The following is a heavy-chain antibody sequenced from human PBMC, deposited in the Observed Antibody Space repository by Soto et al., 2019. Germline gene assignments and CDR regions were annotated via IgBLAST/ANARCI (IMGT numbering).Heavy chain of an antibody. D-gene: IGHD5-18*01. CDR3: AKTDGYEVEY. Sequence: GESLKISCKGSGYSFVSYWIAWVRQMPGKGLEWMGSIYPGDSDTTYSPSIQGQVTISADRSSTTVYLQWNTLKASDTAMYYCAKTDGYEVEYWGQGTQVTVSS. CDR1: GYSFVSYW. J-gene: IGHJ4*02. CDR2: IYPGDSDT. V-gene: IGHV5-51*01.